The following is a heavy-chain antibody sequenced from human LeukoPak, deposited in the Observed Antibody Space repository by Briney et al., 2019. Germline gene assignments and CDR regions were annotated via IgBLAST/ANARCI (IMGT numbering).Heavy chain of an antibody. CDR2: INQDGSHK. CDR1: GFTFSDYY. Sequence: GGSLRLSCAASGFTFSDYYMSWIRQAPGKGPEWVANINQDGSHKYYVDSVKGRFTISRDNAKSALFLQMNSLRPEDAGVYYCARGEFAWIQGSYGMNVWGQGTTVTVSS. J-gene: IGHJ6*02. CDR3: ARGEFAWIQGSYGMNV. D-gene: IGHD5-12*01. V-gene: IGHV3-7*01.